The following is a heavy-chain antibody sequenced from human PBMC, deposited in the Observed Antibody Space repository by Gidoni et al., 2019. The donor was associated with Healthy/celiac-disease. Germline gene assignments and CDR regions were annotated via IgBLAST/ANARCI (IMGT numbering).Heavy chain of an antibody. J-gene: IGHJ4*02. CDR2: ISGSGGST. CDR1: GFTFSSYA. D-gene: IGHD3-22*01. V-gene: IGHV3-23*01. CDR3: AKRGQTMIVVVIKGYYFDY. Sequence: EVQLLESGGGLVQPGGSLRLSCAASGFTFSSYAMSWVRQAPGKGLEWVSAISGSGGSTYYADSVKGRFTISRDNSKNTLYLQMNSLRAEDTAVYYCAKRGQTMIVVVIKGYYFDYWGQGTLVTVSS.